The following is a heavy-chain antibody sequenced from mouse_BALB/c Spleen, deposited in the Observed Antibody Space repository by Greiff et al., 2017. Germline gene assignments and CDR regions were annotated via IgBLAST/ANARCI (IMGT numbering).Heavy chain of an antibody. V-gene: IGHV1-5*01. CDR3: TIITTVGGYFDY. D-gene: IGHD1-1*01. J-gene: IGHJ2*01. CDR2: IYPGNSDT. CDR1: GYTFTSYW. Sequence: VQLQQSGTVLARPGASVKMSCKASGYTFTSYWMHWVKQRPGQGLEWIGAIYPGNSDTSYNQKFKGKAKLTAVTSTSTAYMELSSLTNEDSAVYYCTIITTVGGYFDYWGQGTTLTVSS.